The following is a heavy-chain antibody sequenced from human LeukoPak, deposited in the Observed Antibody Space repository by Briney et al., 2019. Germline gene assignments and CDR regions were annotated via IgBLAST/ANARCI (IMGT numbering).Heavy chain of an antibody. V-gene: IGHV4-59*01. Sequence: SETLSLTCTVSGGSISSYYRSWIRQPPGKGLEWIGYIYYSGSTNYNPSLKSRVTISVDTSKNQFSLKLSSVTAADTAVYYCARENYYDSSGYYYNYFDYWGQGTLVTVSS. CDR3: ARENYYDSSGYYYNYFDY. D-gene: IGHD3-22*01. CDR2: IYYSGST. CDR1: GGSISSYY. J-gene: IGHJ4*02.